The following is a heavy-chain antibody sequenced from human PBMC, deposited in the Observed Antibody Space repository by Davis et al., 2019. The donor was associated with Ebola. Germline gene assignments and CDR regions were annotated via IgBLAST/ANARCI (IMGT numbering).Heavy chain of an antibody. D-gene: IGHD2-2*01. V-gene: IGHV3-21*01. CDR3: ARAGWDIVVVPAAHHTFDY. CDR2: IGDGGRDT. Sequence: GGSLRLSCAASGFTFSNYAIDWVRQAPGKGLEWVSAIGDGGRDTYYADSVRGRFTISRDNAKNSLYLQMNSLRAEDTALYYCARAGWDIVVVPAAHHTFDYWGQGTLVTVSS. J-gene: IGHJ4*02. CDR1: GFTFSNYA.